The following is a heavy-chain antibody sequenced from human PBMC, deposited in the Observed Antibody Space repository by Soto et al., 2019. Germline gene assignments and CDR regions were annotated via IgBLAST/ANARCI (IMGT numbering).Heavy chain of an antibody. J-gene: IGHJ3*02. CDR2: ISAYNKHT. V-gene: IGHV1-18*01. D-gene: IGHD2-21*01. CDR1: GYTSSNYD. Sequence: QVQLVQSGAELRKPGASVKVSCKTSGYTSSNYDVSWVRQAPGQGLEWMGRISAYNKHTNYALNFQGRVTLTTDTSTSTASMELRSVRSDDTAVYYWVGCGIDCYESVTAVDMWGQGTLVTVSS. CDR3: VGCGIDCYESVTAVDM.